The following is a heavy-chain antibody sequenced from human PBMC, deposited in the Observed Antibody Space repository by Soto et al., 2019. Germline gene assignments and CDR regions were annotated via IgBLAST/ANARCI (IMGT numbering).Heavy chain of an antibody. D-gene: IGHD3-22*01. J-gene: IGHJ3*01. V-gene: IGHV4-39*01. Sequence: QLQLQESGPGLVKPSETLSLTCTVSGDSISTSHYYWGWIRLPPGKVLEWIGSIYKSGSTYYNPSLKGRVTISVDTSKNQFSLKMRSVTAADTAVYYWARPGYYDNSGDWRSPFEVWGQGTMVTVSS. CDR1: GDSISTSHYY. CDR2: IYKSGST. CDR3: ARPGYYDNSGDWRSPFEV.